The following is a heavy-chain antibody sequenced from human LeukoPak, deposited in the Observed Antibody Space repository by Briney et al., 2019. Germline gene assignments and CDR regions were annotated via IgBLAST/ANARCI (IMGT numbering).Heavy chain of an antibody. D-gene: IGHD5-24*01. CDR2: IYTSGST. CDR3: ARGGGYNPYY. V-gene: IGHV4-61*02. Sequence: RPSQTLSLTCTVSRGSISSGSYYWNWIRQPAGKGLEWIGRIYTSGSTNYNPSLKSRVTISVDTSKNQFSLKLSSVTAADTAVYYCARGGGYNPYYWGQGTLVTVSS. J-gene: IGHJ4*02. CDR1: RGSISSGSYY.